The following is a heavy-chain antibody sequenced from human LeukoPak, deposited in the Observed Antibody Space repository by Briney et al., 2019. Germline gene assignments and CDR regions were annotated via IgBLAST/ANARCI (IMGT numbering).Heavy chain of an antibody. CDR3: AILSVTRGYFDH. D-gene: IGHD1-14*01. V-gene: IGHV4-30-2*01. CDR1: GGSIVSGDSY. CDR2: IYHSGNT. J-gene: IGHJ4*02. Sequence: SQTLSLTCTVSGGSIVSGDSYWTWIRQPPGNGLEFVGYIYHSGNTYYNSSLESRVTISVDRSKNRFSLKLKSVSAADTAVYYCAILSVTRGYFDHWGQGTLVIVSS.